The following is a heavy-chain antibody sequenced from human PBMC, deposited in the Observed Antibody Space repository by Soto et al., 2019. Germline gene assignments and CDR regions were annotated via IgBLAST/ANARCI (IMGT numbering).Heavy chain of an antibody. CDR3: ARFLGNWYFDL. CDR2: IIPTFNKL. V-gene: IGHV1-69*01. J-gene: IGHJ2*01. Sequence: QVQLGQSGAEVTKPGSSMMVSCKASGGTLNHCGVSWVRQAPGQGPEWMGGIIPTFNKLNYAQWFLGRLTLSADESATTLYMELSSLPSEATAVYYCARFLGNWYFDLWGRGTLVTVSS. CDR1: GGTLNHCG. D-gene: IGHD3-16*01.